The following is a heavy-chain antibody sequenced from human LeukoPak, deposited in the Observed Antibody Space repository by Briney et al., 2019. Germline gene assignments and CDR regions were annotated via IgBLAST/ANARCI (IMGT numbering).Heavy chain of an antibody. CDR2: ISYDGSNK. Sequence: TGGSLRLSCAASGFTFSSYAMHWVRQAPGKGLEWVAVISYDGSNKYYADSVKGRFTISRDNSKNTLYLQMNSLRAEDTAVYYCASPMFNTALRWGAFDIWGQGTMVTVSS. CDR3: ASPMFNTALRWGAFDI. CDR1: GFTFSSYA. J-gene: IGHJ3*02. D-gene: IGHD5-18*01. V-gene: IGHV3-30-3*01.